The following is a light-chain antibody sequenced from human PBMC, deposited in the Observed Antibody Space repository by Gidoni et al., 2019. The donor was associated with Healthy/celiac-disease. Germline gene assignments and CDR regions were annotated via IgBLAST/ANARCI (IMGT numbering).Light chain of an antibody. V-gene: IGKV1-39*01. CDR2: AAS. CDR3: QQSYSTPYT. CDR1: QSISNY. Sequence: DIQMTQSPSSLSASIGDRVTITCRASQSISNYLNWYQQKPGKAPNFLIYAASSLQSGVPSRFSGGGSGTDFTLTISSLQPEDFATYYCQQSYSTPYTFGQGTKLEIK. J-gene: IGKJ2*01.